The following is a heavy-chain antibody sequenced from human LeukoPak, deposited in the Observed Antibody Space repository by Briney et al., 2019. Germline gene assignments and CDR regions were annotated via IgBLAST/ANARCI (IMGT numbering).Heavy chain of an antibody. CDR2: IYNSGST. J-gene: IGHJ4*02. CDR1: GGSFSGSN. CDR3: VRAYDY. Sequence: SETLSLTCAVYGGSFSGSNWSWIRQPPGKGLEWIGEIYNSGSTIYNPSLKSRVTISVDASKNQFSLNLISVTAADTAVYYCVRAYDYWGQGTLVTVSS. V-gene: IGHV4-34*01.